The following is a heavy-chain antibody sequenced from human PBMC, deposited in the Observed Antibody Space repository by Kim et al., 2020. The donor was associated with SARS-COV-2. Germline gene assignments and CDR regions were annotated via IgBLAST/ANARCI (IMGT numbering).Heavy chain of an antibody. J-gene: IGHJ6*02. CDR2: IWYDGSNK. CDR1: GFTFSSYG. D-gene: IGHD2-2*01. Sequence: GGSLRLSCAASGFTFSSYGMHWVRQAPGKGLEWVAVIWYDGSNKYYADSVKGRFTISRDNSKNTLYLQMNSLRAEDTAVYYCAKDSNYCSSTSCRRRYGMDVWGQGTTVTVSS. V-gene: IGHV3-33*06. CDR3: AKDSNYCSSTSCRRRYGMDV.